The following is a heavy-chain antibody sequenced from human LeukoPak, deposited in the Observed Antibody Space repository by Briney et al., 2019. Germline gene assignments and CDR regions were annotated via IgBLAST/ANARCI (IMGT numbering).Heavy chain of an antibody. CDR2: IYSGGST. CDR1: GFTVSSNY. Sequence: PGGSLRLSCAASGFTVSSNYMSWVRQAPGKGLEWVSVIYSGGSTYYADSVKGRFTISRHNSKNTLYLQMNSLGAEDTAVYYCARETPGDWFDPWGQGTLVTVSS. CDR3: ARETPGDWFDP. V-gene: IGHV3-53*04. D-gene: IGHD1-14*01. J-gene: IGHJ5*02.